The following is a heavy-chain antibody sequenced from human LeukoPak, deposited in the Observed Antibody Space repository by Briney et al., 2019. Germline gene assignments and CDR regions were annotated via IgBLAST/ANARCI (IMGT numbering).Heavy chain of an antibody. D-gene: IGHD5-18*01. CDR2: INPNSGGT. CDR1: GYTFTGYY. CDR3: AREGYSYGMVYSYYGMDV. V-gene: IGHV1-2*02. Sequence: ASVKVSCKASGYTFTGYYMHWVREAPGQGLEWMGWINPNSGGTNYAQKFQGRVTMTRDTSISTAYMELSRLRSDDTAVYCCAREGYSYGMVYSYYGMDVWGQGTTDTVSS. J-gene: IGHJ6*02.